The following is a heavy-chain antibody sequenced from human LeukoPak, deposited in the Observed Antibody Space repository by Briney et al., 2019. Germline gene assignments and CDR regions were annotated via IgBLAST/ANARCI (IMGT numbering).Heavy chain of an antibody. V-gene: IGHV4-30-4*01. CDR1: GGSISSGDYY. CDR2: IYYSGST. Sequence: SETLSLTCTVSGGSISSGDYYWSWIRQPPGKGLEWIGYIYYSGSTYYNPSLKSRVTISVDTSKNQFSLKLSSVTAADTAVYYCARGYDSSLGYFDYWGQGTLVTVSS. J-gene: IGHJ4*02. D-gene: IGHD3-22*01. CDR3: ARGYDSSLGYFDY.